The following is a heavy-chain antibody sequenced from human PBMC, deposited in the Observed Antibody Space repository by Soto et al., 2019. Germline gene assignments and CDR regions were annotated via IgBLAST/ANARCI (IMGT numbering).Heavy chain of an antibody. V-gene: IGHV4-34*01. CDR1: GGSFSGYY. Sequence: SETLSLTCAVYGGSFSGYYWTWIRQPPGMGLEWIGEINHSGSTTYNPSLESRVTISVDTSKNQFSLKLSSVTAADTAMYYCARGGSSDWQVAFDFWGQGTMVTVSS. J-gene: IGHJ3*01. CDR2: INHSGST. CDR3: ARGGSSDWQVAFDF. D-gene: IGHD6-19*01.